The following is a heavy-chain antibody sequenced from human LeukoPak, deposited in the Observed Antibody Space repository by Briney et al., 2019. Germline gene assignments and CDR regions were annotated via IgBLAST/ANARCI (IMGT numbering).Heavy chain of an antibody. CDR2: TYFRSEWYY. Sequence: SQTQSPSCAISGDSVSTNSAAWNWIRQSPSRGLEWLGRTYFRSEWYYDYAVSVKSRITIKPDTSKNQFSLHMHSLTPDDTAVYFCARGHHYYDSSGYYYNGLDYWGQGTPVTVSS. CDR1: GDSVSTNSAA. V-gene: IGHV6-1*01. D-gene: IGHD3-22*01. J-gene: IGHJ4*02. CDR3: ARGHHYYDSSGYYYNGLDY.